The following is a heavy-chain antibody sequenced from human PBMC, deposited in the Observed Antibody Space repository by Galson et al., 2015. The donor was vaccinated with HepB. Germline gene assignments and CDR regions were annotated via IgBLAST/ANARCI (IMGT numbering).Heavy chain of an antibody. V-gene: IGHV3-21*01. CDR2: ISSSSSYI. Sequence: SLRLSCAASGFTFSSYSMNWVRQAPGKGLEWVSSISSSSSYIYYADSVKGRFTISRDNAKNSLYLQMNSLRAEDTAVYYCARVPAQRDFWSGYYYYYGMDVWGQGTTVTVSS. J-gene: IGHJ6*02. CDR3: ARVPAQRDFWSGYYYYYGMDV. D-gene: IGHD3-3*01. CDR1: GFTFSSYS.